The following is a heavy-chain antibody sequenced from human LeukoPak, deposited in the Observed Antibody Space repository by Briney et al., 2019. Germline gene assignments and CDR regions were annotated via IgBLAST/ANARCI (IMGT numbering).Heavy chain of an antibody. J-gene: IGHJ3*02. Sequence: SGGSLRLSCAASGFTFSSYAMSWVRQAPGKGLEWVSAISGSGGSTYYADSVKGRFTISRDNSKNTLYLQMNGLRAEDTAVYYCAKVIRSWYDILTGYYPENAFDIWGQGTMVTVSS. CDR2: ISGSGGST. V-gene: IGHV3-23*01. D-gene: IGHD3-9*01. CDR3: AKVIRSWYDILTGYYPENAFDI. CDR1: GFTFSSYA.